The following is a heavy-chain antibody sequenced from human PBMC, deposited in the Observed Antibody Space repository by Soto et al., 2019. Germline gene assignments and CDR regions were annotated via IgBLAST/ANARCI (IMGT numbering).Heavy chain of an antibody. CDR1: GYTFTSYD. CDR2: MNPNSGNT. J-gene: IGHJ6*02. Sequence: QVQLVQSGAEVKKPGASVKVSCKASGYTFTSYDINWVRQATGQGLEWMGWMNPNSGNTGYAQKFQGRVTMTRNTSISTDYMELSRLRSEDTAVYYSARGWTPGGYWSGGSCYSFNYGMDVWGQGNTVTVSS. V-gene: IGHV1-8*01. D-gene: IGHD2-15*01. CDR3: ARGWTPGGYWSGGSCYSFNYGMDV.